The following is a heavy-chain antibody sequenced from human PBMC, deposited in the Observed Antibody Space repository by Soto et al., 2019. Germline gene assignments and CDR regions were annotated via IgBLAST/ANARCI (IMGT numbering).Heavy chain of an antibody. D-gene: IGHD3-9*01. CDR1: GFSVTDHY. Sequence: PXGSLILSCAAAGFSVTDHYMTWVRQAPGKGLEWVSVLYTGGSAYYGDSVKGRFTISRDSSTNTLYLQMNSLKVGDTAFYFCARSFNDWTTYFDYWSEGTLVTVSS. CDR3: ARSFNDWTTYFDY. V-gene: IGHV3-53*01. J-gene: IGHJ4*02. CDR2: LYTGGSA.